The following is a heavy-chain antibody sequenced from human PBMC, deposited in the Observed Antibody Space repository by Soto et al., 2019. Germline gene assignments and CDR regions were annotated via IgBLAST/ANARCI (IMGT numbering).Heavy chain of an antibody. CDR2: INFSKSYT. CDR1: GFTFSNYY. V-gene: IGHV3-11*06. CDR3: ARGSILDY. J-gene: IGHJ4*02. Sequence: VGSLRLSCAASGFTFSNYYMSWIRQAPGKGLEWVAHINFSKSYTNYADSVKGRFTISRDNAKSSLYLQMNSLRAEDTAVYYCARGSILDYWGPGTLVTVSS.